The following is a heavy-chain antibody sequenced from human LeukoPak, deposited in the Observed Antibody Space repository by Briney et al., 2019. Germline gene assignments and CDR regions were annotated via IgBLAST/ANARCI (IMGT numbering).Heavy chain of an antibody. CDR1: GYTFTSYY. V-gene: IGHV1-46*01. D-gene: IGHD6-13*01. CDR3: ARSSQKYGAAGPDY. J-gene: IGHJ4*02. Sequence: GASVKVSCKASGYTFTSYYMHWVLQAPGQGLEWRGIINPSGGSTSYAQKFQGRVTMTRDTSTSTVYMELSSLRSEDPAVYYRARSSQKYGAAGPDYWGQGTLVTVSS. CDR2: INPSGGST.